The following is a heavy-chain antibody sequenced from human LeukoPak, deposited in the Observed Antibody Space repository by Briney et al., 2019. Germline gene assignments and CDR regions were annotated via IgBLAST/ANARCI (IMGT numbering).Heavy chain of an antibody. CDR1: GFSFSNYA. CDR2: INSDGSST. CDR3: ARVGYDFWSGYYGLPDY. V-gene: IGHV3-74*01. J-gene: IGHJ4*02. D-gene: IGHD3-3*01. Sequence: PGGSLRLSCVASGFSFSNYAMSWVRQAPGKGLVWVSRINSDGSSTSYADSVKGRFTNSRDNAKNTLYLQMNSLRAEDTAVYYCARVGYDFWSGYYGLPDYWGQGTLVTVSS.